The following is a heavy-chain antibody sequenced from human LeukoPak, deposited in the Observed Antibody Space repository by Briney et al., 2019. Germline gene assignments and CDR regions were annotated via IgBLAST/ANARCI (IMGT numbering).Heavy chain of an antibody. D-gene: IGHD2-15*01. CDR3: ARRVVVAATLSSYYYYYMDV. Sequence: ASVKVSCKASGYTFRDYYINWARQAPGQGPEWLGWINPKTGGTKYAQKFEGRVTMTTDTSTSTAYMELRSLRSDDTAVYYCARRVVVAATLSSYYYYYMDVWGKGTTVTISS. CDR1: GYTFRDYY. CDR2: INPKTGGT. J-gene: IGHJ6*03. V-gene: IGHV1-2*02.